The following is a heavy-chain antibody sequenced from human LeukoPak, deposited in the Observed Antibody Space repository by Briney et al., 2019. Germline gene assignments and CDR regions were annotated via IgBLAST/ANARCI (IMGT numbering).Heavy chain of an antibody. CDR2: ISGSGGST. CDR1: GFTFSSYA. CDR3: AKYCSSSSCSNRGAYYGMDV. V-gene: IGHV3-23*01. Sequence: GGSLRLSCAASGFTFSSYAMSWVRQAPGKGLEWVSAISGSGGSTYYADSVKGRFTISRDNSKNTLYLQMSSLRAEDTALYYCAKYCSSSSCSNRGAYYGMDVWGQGTTVTVSS. J-gene: IGHJ6*02. D-gene: IGHD2-2*01.